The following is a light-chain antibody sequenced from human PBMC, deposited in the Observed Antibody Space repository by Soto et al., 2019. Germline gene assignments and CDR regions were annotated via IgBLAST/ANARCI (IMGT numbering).Light chain of an antibody. CDR3: SSYTSRSTLVV. V-gene: IGLV2-14*01. CDR2: DVS. CDR1: SSDVGGYNY. Sequence: QSVLTQPASVSGSPGQSITICCTGTSSDVGGYNYVSWYQQHPGKAPKLMIYDVSNRPSGVSNRFSGSKSGNTASLTISGLQAEDEAEYYCSSYTSRSTLVVFGGGTQLTVL. J-gene: IGLJ2*01.